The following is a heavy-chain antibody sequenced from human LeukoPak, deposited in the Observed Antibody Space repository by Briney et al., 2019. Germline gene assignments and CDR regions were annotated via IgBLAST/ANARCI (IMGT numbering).Heavy chain of an antibody. CDR2: MNPNSGNT. CDR3: ARSPTGLGNRNDF. D-gene: IGHD1/OR15-1a*01. V-gene: IGHV1-8*01. Sequence: GASVKISCTTSGYTLTSDDINWVRQATGQGLEWMGWMNPNSGNTGYAQKFQGRVTMTRNTSISTAYMELSSLRSEDTAIYYCARSPTGLGNRNDFWGQGTLVTVSS. CDR1: GYTLTSDD. J-gene: IGHJ4*02.